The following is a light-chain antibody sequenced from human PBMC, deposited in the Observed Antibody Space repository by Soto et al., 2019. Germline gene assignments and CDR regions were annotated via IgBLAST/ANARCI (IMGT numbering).Light chain of an antibody. CDR3: QHYNELPLT. CDR1: QSINSN. CDR2: RAS. J-gene: IGKJ4*01. V-gene: IGKV3-15*01. Sequence: IVMTQSPATLSVSLGERATLSCRASQSINSNLAWYQQKPGQAPRLLMFRASTRAVGIPARFSGSGSGTDFTLTISSLQSEDFAVYYCQHYNELPLTFGGGTKVDSK.